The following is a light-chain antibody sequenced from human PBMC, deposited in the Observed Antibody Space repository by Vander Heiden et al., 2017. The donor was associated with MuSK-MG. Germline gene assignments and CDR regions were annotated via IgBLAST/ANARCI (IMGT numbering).Light chain of an antibody. CDR1: QDIRNH. J-gene: IGKJ2*01. CDR2: GAS. CDR3: LQHYNNPKA. V-gene: IGKV1-6*01. Sequence: TITCRASQDIRNHLIWYQQKPGKAPKMVIYGASILQTGIPSRFSGSGSGTYFTLAISSLQPEDSATYFCLQHYNNPKAFGQWTKLEIK.